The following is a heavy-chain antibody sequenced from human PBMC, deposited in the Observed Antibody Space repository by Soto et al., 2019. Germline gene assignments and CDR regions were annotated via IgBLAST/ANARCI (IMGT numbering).Heavy chain of an antibody. V-gene: IGHV3-23*01. D-gene: IGHD1-1*01. CDR2: ITHSGGSP. CDR1: GFTFSNYA. Sequence: GGSLRLSCAASGFTFSNYAMSWVRQAPGKGLEWVSSITHSGGSPFYADSVKGRFTISRDNSKSTLNLQMSSLRGEDTALYYCAKVAGSRNWYAEIACWGQGTLVTVSS. CDR3: AKVAGSRNWYAEIAC. J-gene: IGHJ4*02.